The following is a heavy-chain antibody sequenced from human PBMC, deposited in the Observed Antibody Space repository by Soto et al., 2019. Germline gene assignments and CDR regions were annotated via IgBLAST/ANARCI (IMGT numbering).Heavy chain of an antibody. J-gene: IGHJ4*02. CDR1: GGSISSYY. Sequence: SETLSLTCTVSGGSISSYYWSWIRQPPGKGLEWIGYIYYSGSTNYNPSLKSRVTISVDTSKNQFSLKLTSVTAADTAVYYCARRYGGNFDYWGQGTLVTAPQ. V-gene: IGHV4-59*01. D-gene: IGHD1-26*01. CDR3: ARRYGGNFDY. CDR2: IYYSGST.